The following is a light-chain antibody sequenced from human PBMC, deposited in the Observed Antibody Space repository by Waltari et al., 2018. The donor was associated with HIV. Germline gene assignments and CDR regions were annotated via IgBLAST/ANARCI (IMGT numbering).Light chain of an antibody. Sequence: QVVVTQEPSMPVSPGGTVIVPCASSTGSVSWNQYPHWIPLKAGQPPRTPIYETDKRQPSTVGRFAGSRRGSSAAVMLTGARPEAEADYSCRLSDSDVRVFGEWTRLTV. CDR3: RLSDSDVRV. CDR1: TGSVSWNQY. J-gene: IGLJ3*02. CDR2: ETD. V-gene: IGLV7-46*01.